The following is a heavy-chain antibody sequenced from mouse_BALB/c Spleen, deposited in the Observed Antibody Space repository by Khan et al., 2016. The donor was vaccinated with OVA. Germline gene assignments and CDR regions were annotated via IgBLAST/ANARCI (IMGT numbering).Heavy chain of an antibody. CDR3: TRFHGGY. J-gene: IGHJ2*01. V-gene: IGHV9-3-1*01. CDR1: GYTFTNYV. CDR2: IYTYTGET. Sequence: QFQLVQSGPELKKPGETVKISCKASGYTFTNYVMNWVKQSPGKGLKWMGWIYTYTGETTSADDFKGRFAFSLETSASTAYLQINSLKNEDTATYFGTRFHGGYWGQGTTLTVSS.